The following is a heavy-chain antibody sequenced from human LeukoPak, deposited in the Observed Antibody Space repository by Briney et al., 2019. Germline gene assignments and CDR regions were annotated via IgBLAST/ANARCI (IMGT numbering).Heavy chain of an antibody. D-gene: IGHD4-23*01. V-gene: IGHV1-58*02. J-gene: IGHJ4*02. CDR3: AAAPSSGGNSGLDY. CDR1: GFTFTSSA. Sequence: ASVKVSCKASGFTFTSSAMQWVRQARGQRLEWIGWIVVGSGNTNYAQKFQERVTITRDMSTSTAYMELSSLRSEDTAVYYCAAAPSSGGNSGLDYWGQGTLVTVSS. CDR2: IVVGSGNT.